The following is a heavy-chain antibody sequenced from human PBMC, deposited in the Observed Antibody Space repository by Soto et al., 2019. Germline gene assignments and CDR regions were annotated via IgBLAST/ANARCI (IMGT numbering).Heavy chain of an antibody. CDR1: GYTFTIYA. D-gene: IGHD3-3*01. Sequence: SVKSSNASGYTFTIYAMHWVRQSPGQRLEWMGWINAGNGNTKYSQKFQGRVTITRDTSASTAYMELSSLRSEDTAVYYCVSAMEWPGEHYGMDVWGQGTTVTVSS. CDR3: VSAMEWPGEHYGMDV. J-gene: IGHJ6*02. V-gene: IGHV1-3*01. CDR2: INAGNGNT.